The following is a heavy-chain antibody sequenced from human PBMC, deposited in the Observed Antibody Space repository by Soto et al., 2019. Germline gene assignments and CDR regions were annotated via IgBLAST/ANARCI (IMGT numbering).Heavy chain of an antibody. CDR1: GGSISSGGYY. Sequence: PSETLPLTCTVSGGSISSGGYYWSWIRQHPGKGLEWIGYIYYSGSTYYNPSPKSRVTISVDTSKNQFSLKLSSVTAADTAVYYCARVTRLYYFDYWGQGTLVTVSS. D-gene: IGHD4-17*01. J-gene: IGHJ4*02. CDR3: ARVTRLYYFDY. V-gene: IGHV4-31*03. CDR2: IYYSGST.